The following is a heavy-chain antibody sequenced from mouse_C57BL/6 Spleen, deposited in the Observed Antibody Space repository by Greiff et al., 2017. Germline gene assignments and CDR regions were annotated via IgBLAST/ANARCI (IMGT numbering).Heavy chain of an antibody. CDR3: ARGDGDSFAY. CDR1: GYTFTSYW. Sequence: QVQLQQPGAELVKPGASVKLSCKASGYTFTSYWMPWVKQRPGQGLEWIGKIDPSDSYTNYNQKFKGKATLTVDTSSSTAYMQLSSLTAEDSAVYYCARGDGDSFAYWGQGTLVTVSA. CDR2: IDPSDSYT. J-gene: IGHJ3*01. V-gene: IGHV1-50*01. D-gene: IGHD2-13*01.